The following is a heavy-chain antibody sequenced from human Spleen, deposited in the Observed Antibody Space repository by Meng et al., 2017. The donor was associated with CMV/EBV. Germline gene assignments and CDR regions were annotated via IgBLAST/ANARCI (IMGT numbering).Heavy chain of an antibody. J-gene: IGHJ4*02. V-gene: IGHV1-2*02. CDR2: INPNSGGT. D-gene: IGHD5-18*01. CDR1: GYTLTGYY. CDR3: ARAPSTWIQLWLDY. Sequence: ASVKVSCKASGYTLTGYYFHWVRQVPGQGLEWMGWINPNSGGTNYAQKFQGRVTMTRDTSTSTVYMELSSLRSEDTAVYYCARAPSTWIQLWLDYWGQGTLVTVSS.